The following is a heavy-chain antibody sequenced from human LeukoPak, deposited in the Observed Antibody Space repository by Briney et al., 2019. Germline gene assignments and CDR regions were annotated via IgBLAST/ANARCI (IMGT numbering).Heavy chain of an antibody. J-gene: IGHJ4*02. CDR3: AKANDFWSGYEFDY. CDR1: GFTFSSYG. D-gene: IGHD3-3*01. CDR2: ISYDGSNK. Sequence: GRSLRLSCAASGFTFSSYGMHWVRQAPGKGLEWGAVISYDGSNKYYADSVKGRFTISRDNSKNTLYLQMNSLRAEDTAVYYCAKANDFWSGYEFDYWGQGTLVTVSS. V-gene: IGHV3-30*18.